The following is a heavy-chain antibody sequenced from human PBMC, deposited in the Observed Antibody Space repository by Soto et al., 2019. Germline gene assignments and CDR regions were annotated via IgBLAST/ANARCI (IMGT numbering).Heavy chain of an antibody. D-gene: IGHD2-2*02. J-gene: IGHJ4*02. CDR1: GYTFSSYG. CDR3: ARVGAAINYFDY. Sequence: ASVKVSCKASGYTFSSYGVSWVRQAPGQGLEWMGWISDYNGNTNYAQKLQGRVTITTDRSTSTAYMELRSLRSDDTAVYYCARVGAAINYFDYWGQGTQVTVS. V-gene: IGHV1-18*01. CDR2: ISDYNGNT.